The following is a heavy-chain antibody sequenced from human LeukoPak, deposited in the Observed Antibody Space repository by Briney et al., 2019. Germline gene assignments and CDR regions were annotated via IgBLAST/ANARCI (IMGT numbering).Heavy chain of an antibody. V-gene: IGHV1-18*01. CDR2: ISAYNGNT. J-gene: IGHJ4*02. CDR1: GYTFTSYG. CDR3: ARAGGYCGRISCPYYFDY. Sequence: ASVKVSCKASGYTFTSYGISWVRQAPGQGLEWMGWISAYNGNTNYAQKLQGRVTMTTDTSASTAYMELSSLRSEDTAVYYCARAGGYCGRISCPYYFDYWGQGSLVAVSS. D-gene: IGHD2-15*01.